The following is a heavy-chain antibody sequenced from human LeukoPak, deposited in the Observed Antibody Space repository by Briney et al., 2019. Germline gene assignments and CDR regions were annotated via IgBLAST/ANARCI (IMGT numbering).Heavy chain of an antibody. CDR2: VNDNGGRT. Sequence: QAGGSLRLSCSASGFTFSRYAMHWVRQAPGKGLEYVSGVNDNGGRTHYGDSVKGRFSISRDNSKNTLHLQMSTLRAEDTALYYCVKAPHCSGGSCPPQIYYGMDVWGHGTTVTVSS. J-gene: IGHJ6*02. CDR3: VKAPHCSGGSCPPQIYYGMDV. V-gene: IGHV3-64D*09. D-gene: IGHD2-15*01. CDR1: GFTFSRYA.